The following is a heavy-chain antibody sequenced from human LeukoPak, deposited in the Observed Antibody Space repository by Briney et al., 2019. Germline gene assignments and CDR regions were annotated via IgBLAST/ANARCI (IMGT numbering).Heavy chain of an antibody. Sequence: SETLSLTCTVSGDSVTSYYWGWIRQPPGKGLEWIWYIHSGGSTIYNPSLKSRLTISRDTSKSQFSLKLSSVTAADTAVYYCAINSLGDSSGYDYWGQGTLVTVSS. J-gene: IGHJ4*02. CDR2: IHSGGST. D-gene: IGHD3-22*01. CDR1: GDSVTSYY. CDR3: AINSLGDSSGYDY. V-gene: IGHV4-4*08.